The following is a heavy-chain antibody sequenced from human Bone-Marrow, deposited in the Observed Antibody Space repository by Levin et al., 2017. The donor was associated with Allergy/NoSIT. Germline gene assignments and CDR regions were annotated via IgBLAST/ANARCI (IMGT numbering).Heavy chain of an antibody. CDR2: ISSSSSSYI. CDR1: GFIFSRYR. Sequence: GGSLRLSCAASGFIFSRYRMSWVRQAPGKGLEWVSSISSSSSSYIYYADSVEGRFTISRDNAKNSLFLQMNSLRAEDTAVYYCARGLPGVYGDYEPPVPDYWGQGSLVTVSS. V-gene: IGHV3-21*01. D-gene: IGHD4-17*01. CDR3: ARGLPGVYGDYEPPVPDY. J-gene: IGHJ4*02.